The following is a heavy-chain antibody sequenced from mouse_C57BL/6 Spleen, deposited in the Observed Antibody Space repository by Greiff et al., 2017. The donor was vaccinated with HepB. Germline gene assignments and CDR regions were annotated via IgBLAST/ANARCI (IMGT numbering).Heavy chain of an antibody. J-gene: IGHJ2*01. D-gene: IGHD4-1*01. CDR1: GYTFTSYW. CDR3: AREKRGSGTWGFDY. Sequence: QVQLQQPGAELVRPGTSVKLSCKASGYTFTSYWMHWVKQRPGQGLEWIGVIDPSDSYTNYNQKFKGKATLTVDTSSSTAYMQLSSLTSEDSAVYYCAREKRGSGTWGFDYWGQGTTLTVSS. V-gene: IGHV1-59*01. CDR2: IDPSDSYT.